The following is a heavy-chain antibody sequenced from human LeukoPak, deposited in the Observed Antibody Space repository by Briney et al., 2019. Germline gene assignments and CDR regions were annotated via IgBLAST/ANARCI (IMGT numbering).Heavy chain of an antibody. D-gene: IGHD3-9*01. CDR2: INPNSGGT. CDR3: ARDATYDLLTGYFDY. Sequence: ASVTVSCKASGYTFTGYYMHWVRQAPGQGLEWMGWINPNSGGTNYAQKFQGRVTMTRDTSISTAYMELSRLRSDDTAVYYCARDATYDLLTGYFDYWGQGTLVTVSS. J-gene: IGHJ4*02. CDR1: GYTFTGYY. V-gene: IGHV1-2*02.